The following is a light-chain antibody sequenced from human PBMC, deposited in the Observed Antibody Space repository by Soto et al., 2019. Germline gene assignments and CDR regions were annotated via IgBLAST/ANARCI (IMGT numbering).Light chain of an antibody. CDR2: EVN. CDR3: SSYAGSNNYV. Sequence: QSVLTQPAAVSGSPGQSITISRTGTSSDVGGYNYVSWYQQHPGKAPKLMIYEVNQRPSGVPDRFSGSKSGNTASLTVSGLQAEDEADYYCSSYAGSNNYVFGTGTKVTVL. CDR1: SSDVGGYNY. V-gene: IGLV2-8*01. J-gene: IGLJ1*01.